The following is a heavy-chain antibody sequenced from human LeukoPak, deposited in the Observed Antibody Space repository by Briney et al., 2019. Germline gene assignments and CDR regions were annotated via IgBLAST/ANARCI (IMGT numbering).Heavy chain of an antibody. CDR1: GGTLNSFY. Sequence: PSETLSHTCSVSGGTLNSFYWSWIRQPPGKGLEYIGYVYYTGSTKYKPSLRSRVTMSADTSKNQFSLKLNSVTAADTAVYYCARWNAVITSLDYWGQGILAAVSS. CDR3: ARWNAVITSLDY. D-gene: IGHD2-21*01. J-gene: IGHJ4*02. CDR2: VYYTGST. V-gene: IGHV4-59*08.